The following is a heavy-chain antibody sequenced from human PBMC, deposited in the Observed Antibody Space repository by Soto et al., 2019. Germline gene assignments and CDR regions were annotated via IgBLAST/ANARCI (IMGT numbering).Heavy chain of an antibody. D-gene: IGHD3-22*01. CDR3: ARRYYYDSSGYYYFDY. Sequence: GESLKISCKGSGYSFTSYWIGWVRQMPGKGLEWMGIIYPGDSDTRYSPSFQGQVTISADKSSSTAYLQWSSLKASDTAMYYCARRYYYDSSGYYYFDYWGQGTLVTVSS. J-gene: IGHJ4*02. CDR1: GYSFTSYW. CDR2: IYPGDSDT. V-gene: IGHV5-51*01.